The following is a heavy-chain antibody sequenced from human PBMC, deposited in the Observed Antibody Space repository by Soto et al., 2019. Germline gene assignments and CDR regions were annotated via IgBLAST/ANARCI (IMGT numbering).Heavy chain of an antibody. V-gene: IGHV4-61*01. CDR2: IYYSGST. CDR1: GGSVSSGSYY. J-gene: IGHJ4*02. Sequence: SETLSLTCTVSGGSVSSGSYYWSWIRQPPGKGLEWIGYIYYSGSTNYNLSLKSRVTISVDTSKNQFSLKLSSVTAADTAVYYCARDRGYSYGYDYWGQGTLVTVSS. D-gene: IGHD5-18*01. CDR3: ARDRGYSYGYDY.